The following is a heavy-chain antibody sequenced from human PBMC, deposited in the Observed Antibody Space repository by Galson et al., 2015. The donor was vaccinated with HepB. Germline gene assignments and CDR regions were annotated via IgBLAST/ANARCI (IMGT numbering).Heavy chain of an antibody. D-gene: IGHD3-16*01. CDR2: ISSSSSYT. J-gene: IGHJ3*02. CDR1: GFTFSDYY. CDR3: ARFPFTFGGVFNAAFDI. V-gene: IGHV3-11*06. Sequence: SLRLSCAASGFTFSDYYMSWIRQAPGKGLEWVSYISSSSSYTNYADSVKGRFTISRDNAKNSLYLQMNSLRAEDTAVYYCARFPFTFGGVFNAAFDIWGQGTMVTVSS.